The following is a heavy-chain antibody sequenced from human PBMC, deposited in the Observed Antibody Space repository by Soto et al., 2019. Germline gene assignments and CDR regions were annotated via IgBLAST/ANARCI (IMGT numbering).Heavy chain of an antibody. CDR1: GFLFSTYW. Sequence: EVQLVESGGGLVQPGGSLRLSCAASGFLFSTYWMFWVRQGPRKGLLWVSRIKSDGSSTSYADSVKGRFTISRDNTKNTLYLQMTSLRAEDTAVYYCAIGGGDYNYFDHWGQVILVTVAS. D-gene: IGHD2-21*01. V-gene: IGHV3-74*01. J-gene: IGHJ4*02. CDR2: IKSDGSST. CDR3: AIGGGDYNYFDH.